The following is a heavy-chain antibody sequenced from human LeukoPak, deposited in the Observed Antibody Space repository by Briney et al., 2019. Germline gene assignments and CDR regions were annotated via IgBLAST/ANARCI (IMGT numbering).Heavy chain of an antibody. CDR1: GFTFSSYG. J-gene: IGHJ4*02. D-gene: IGHD6-19*01. CDR3: ARDHSSGWYSDYFDY. CDR2: IWYDGSNK. Sequence: PGGSLRLSCAASGFTFSSYGMHWVRQAPGKGLEWVAVIWYDGSNKYYADSVKGRFTISRDNSKNTLYLQMNSLRAEDTAVYYCARDHSSGWYSDYFDYWGQGTLVTVSP. V-gene: IGHV3-33*01.